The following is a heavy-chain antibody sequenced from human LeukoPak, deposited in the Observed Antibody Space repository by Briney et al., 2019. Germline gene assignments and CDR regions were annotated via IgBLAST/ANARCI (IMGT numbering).Heavy chain of an antibody. V-gene: IGHV3-30*18. CDR3: AKGRGYCSSTSCWGYFDY. J-gene: IGHJ4*02. Sequence: GGSLRLSCAASGFTFSSYGMHWVRQAPGKGLEWVAVISYDGSNKYYADSVKGRFTISRDNSKNTLYLQMNSLRAEDTAMYYCAKGRGYCSSTSCWGYFDYWGQGTLVTVSS. CDR1: GFTFSSYG. D-gene: IGHD2-2*01. CDR2: ISYDGSNK.